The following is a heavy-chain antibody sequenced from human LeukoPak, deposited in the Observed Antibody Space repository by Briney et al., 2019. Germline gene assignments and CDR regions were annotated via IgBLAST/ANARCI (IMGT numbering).Heavy chain of an antibody. CDR2: ISGSGGST. D-gene: IGHD6-19*01. CDR1: GFTFSSYA. Sequence: PGGSLRLSCAASGFTFSSYAMSWVRQAPGKGLEWVSAISGSGGSTYYADSVKGRFTISRDNSKNTVSLEMNSLRAEDTAVYYCAKKHFPTSGWIDSWGQGTLVTVSS. CDR3: AKKHFPTSGWIDS. V-gene: IGHV3-23*01. J-gene: IGHJ4*02.